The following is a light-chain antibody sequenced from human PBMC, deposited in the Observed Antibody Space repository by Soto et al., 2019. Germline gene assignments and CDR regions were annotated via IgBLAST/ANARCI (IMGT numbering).Light chain of an antibody. CDR2: KAS. J-gene: IGKJ1*01. CDR3: QQYDTYTT. V-gene: IGKV1-5*03. CDR1: QSISSW. Sequence: DIQMTQSPSTLSASVGDRVTITCRASQSISSWLAWYQQKPGKAPKLLIYKASNLESGVPSRFSGSGSGTEFTLTISSLQPDDFAIYYWQQYDTYTTVGQGTKVVSK.